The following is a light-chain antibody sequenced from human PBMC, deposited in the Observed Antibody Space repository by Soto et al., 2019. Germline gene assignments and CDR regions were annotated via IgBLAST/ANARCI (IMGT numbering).Light chain of an antibody. V-gene: IGKV4-1*01. J-gene: IGKJ1*01. CDR3: QQYYRTPWT. CDR2: WTS. Sequence: DIVMTQSPDSLAVSLGEWATINCKSSQNILHTSNAKNYLAWYQHKPGQPPKVLIYWTSTRYSGVPDRFSGSGSGTDFTLTISNLQAEDVAVYYCQQYYRTPWTFGQGTKVDIK. CDR1: QNILHTSNAKNY.